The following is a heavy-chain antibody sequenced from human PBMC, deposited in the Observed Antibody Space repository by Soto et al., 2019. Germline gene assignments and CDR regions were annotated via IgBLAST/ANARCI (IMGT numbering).Heavy chain of an antibody. Sequence: LETLSLTCTFLSFSIFSSSYYWEWSGEPPGNGLYLIGSIYYSGSTYYNPSLKSRVTISVDTSKNQFSLKLSSVTAADTAVYYCARPVARGYGSGTYGGAFDIWGQGTMVT. CDR3: ARPVARGYGSGTYGGAFDI. V-gene: IGHV4-39*01. J-gene: IGHJ3*02. D-gene: IGHD3-10*01. CDR2: IYYSGST. CDR1: SFSIFSSSYY.